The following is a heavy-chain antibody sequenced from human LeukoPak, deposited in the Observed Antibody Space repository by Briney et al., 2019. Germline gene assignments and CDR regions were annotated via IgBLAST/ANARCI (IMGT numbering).Heavy chain of an antibody. V-gene: IGHV4-59*01. Sequence: PSETLSLTCTVSGGSISSYYWSWIRQPPGKGLEWIGYIYYSGSTKYNPSLKSRVTISLDTSKNQLSLKLSSVTAADTAVYYCAGSRRGAFDIWGQGTMVTVSS. CDR1: GGSISSYY. J-gene: IGHJ3*02. CDR2: IYYSGST. D-gene: IGHD2-15*01. CDR3: AGSRRGAFDI.